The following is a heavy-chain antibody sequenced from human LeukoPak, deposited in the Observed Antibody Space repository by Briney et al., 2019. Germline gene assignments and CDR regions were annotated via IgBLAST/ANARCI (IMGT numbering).Heavy chain of an antibody. CDR1: GYSFSSFG. D-gene: IGHD3-22*01. J-gene: IGHJ5*02. Sequence: GASVKVSCKASGYSFSSFGITWVRQAPGQGPEWMGWISAYTGNAQYAQKFQGRVTMTTDTSTNTAYMELGSLTSDDTAVYYCARYRLSDSPINWFDPWGQGTLVTVSS. CDR3: ARYRLSDSPINWFDP. V-gene: IGHV1-18*01. CDR2: ISAYTGNA.